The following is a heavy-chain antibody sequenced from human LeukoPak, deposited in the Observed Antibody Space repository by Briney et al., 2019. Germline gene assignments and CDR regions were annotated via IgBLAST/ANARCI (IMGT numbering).Heavy chain of an antibody. V-gene: IGHV3-48*03. D-gene: IGHD4-17*01. J-gene: IGHJ4*02. Sequence: PGGSLRLSCAASGFTFSSYEMNWVRQAPGKGLEWVSYISSSGSTIYYADSVKGRFTISRDNSRSTLYLQMSSLRAEDSAIYYCARDYYPSKTVTPHAFDYWGPGTVVAVSS. CDR2: ISSSGSTI. CDR1: GFTFSSYE. CDR3: ARDYYPSKTVTPHAFDY.